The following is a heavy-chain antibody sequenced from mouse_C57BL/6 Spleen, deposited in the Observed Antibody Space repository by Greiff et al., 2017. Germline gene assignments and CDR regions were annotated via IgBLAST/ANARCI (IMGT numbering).Heavy chain of an antibody. CDR3: AREGDGYNGYFDV. D-gene: IGHD2-3*01. J-gene: IGHJ1*03. CDR2: INYDGIST. CDR1: GFTFSDYY. V-gene: IGHV5-16*01. Sequence: EVHLQESEGGLVQPGSSMKLSCTASGFTFSDYYMAWVRQVPEKGLEWVANINYDGISTYYLDSLQSRFIISRDNAKNILYLQMSSLKSEDTATYYCAREGDGYNGYFDVWGTGTTVTVSS.